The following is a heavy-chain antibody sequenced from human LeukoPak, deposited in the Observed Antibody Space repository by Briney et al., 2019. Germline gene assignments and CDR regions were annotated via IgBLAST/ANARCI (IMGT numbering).Heavy chain of an antibody. CDR2: ISYDGSNK. V-gene: IGHV3-30*03. J-gene: IGHJ3*02. D-gene: IGHD4-17*01. Sequence: PGRSLRLSCAASGFTFSSYGMHWVRQAPGKGLEWVAVISYDGSNKYYADSVKGRFTISRDNAKNSLYLQMNSLRAEDTAVYYCARAYYGAVPFDIWGQGTMVTVSS. CDR1: GFTFSSYG. CDR3: ARAYYGAVPFDI.